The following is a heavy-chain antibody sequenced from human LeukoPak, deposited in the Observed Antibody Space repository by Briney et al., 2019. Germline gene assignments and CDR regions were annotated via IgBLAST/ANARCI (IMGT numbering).Heavy chain of an antibody. J-gene: IGHJ5*02. CDR1: GYSFTSYY. CDR3: ARDNSVGETAWWFDP. CDR2: INPSGSST. D-gene: IGHD1-26*01. Sequence: AAPVKVSCKASGYSFTSYYMHWVRQAPGQGLEWMGLINPSGSSTTYAQKFQGRVTMTRDMFTSTDYMELTSLTSDDTAVYYCARDNSVGETAWWFDPWGQGTLVTVSS. V-gene: IGHV1-46*01.